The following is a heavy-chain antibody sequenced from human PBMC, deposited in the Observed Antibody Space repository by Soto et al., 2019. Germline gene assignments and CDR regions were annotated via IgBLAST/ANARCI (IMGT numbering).Heavy chain of an antibody. CDR1: GFTFSKYN. V-gene: IGHV3-48*02. J-gene: IGHJ4*02. CDR2: VSTTRTTI. D-gene: IGHD3-16*01. Sequence: EGQLVESGGGLVQPGGSRKLYCEASGFTFSKYNMNWVRQAPGKGLEWLAYVSTTRTTIYYADSVKGRFPIARDNVKSSLYLDMNSLRDEDTSVYYCARDRVGLDYWGQGTLVTVSS. CDR3: ARDRVGLDY.